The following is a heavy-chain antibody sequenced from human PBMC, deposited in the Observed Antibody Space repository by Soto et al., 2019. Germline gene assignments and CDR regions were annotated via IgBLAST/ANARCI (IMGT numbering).Heavy chain of an antibody. D-gene: IGHD5-12*01. CDR1: GFTFSSYA. CDR3: AKRRYSGYVGASYYYYGMDV. V-gene: IGHV3-23*01. J-gene: IGHJ6*02. Sequence: GGSLRLSCAASGFTFSSYAMSWVRQAPGKGLEWVSAISGSGGSTYYADSVKGRFTISRDNSKNTLYLQMNSLRAEDTAVYYCAKRRYSGYVGASYYYYGMDVWGQGTTVTVSS. CDR2: ISGSGGST.